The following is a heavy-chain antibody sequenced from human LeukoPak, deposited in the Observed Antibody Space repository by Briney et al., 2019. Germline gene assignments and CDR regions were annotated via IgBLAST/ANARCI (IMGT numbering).Heavy chain of an antibody. CDR1: GFTFSSYS. V-gene: IGHV3-33*08. CDR3: AKCGVGYSFDY. D-gene: IGHD2-15*01. J-gene: IGHJ4*02. Sequence: PGGSLRLSCAASGFTFSSYSMNWVRQAPGKGLEWVALIWYDGYNKYYADSVKGRFTISRDNSKNTLYLQMNSLRVEDTAVYYCAKCGVGYSFDYWGQGTLVTVSS. CDR2: IWYDGYNK.